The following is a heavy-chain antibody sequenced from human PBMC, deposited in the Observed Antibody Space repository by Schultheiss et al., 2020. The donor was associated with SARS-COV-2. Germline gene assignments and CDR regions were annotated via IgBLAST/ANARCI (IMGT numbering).Heavy chain of an antibody. D-gene: IGHD4-17*01. CDR2: ISAYNGNT. J-gene: IGHJ6*02. V-gene: IGHV1-18*04. CDR1: GYTFTSYG. Sequence: ASVKVSCKASGYTFTSYGISWVRQAPGQGLEWMGWISAYNGNTNYAQKLQGRVTMTTDTSTSTAYMELRSLRSDDTAVYYCARSTETTVYYYYGMDVWGQGTTVTVSS. CDR3: ARSTETTVYYYYGMDV.